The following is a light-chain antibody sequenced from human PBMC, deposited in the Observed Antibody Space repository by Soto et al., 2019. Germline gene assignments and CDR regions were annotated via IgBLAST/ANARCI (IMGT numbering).Light chain of an antibody. CDR1: QSVLYSATNKNY. J-gene: IGKJ1*01. V-gene: IGKV4-1*01. Sequence: DSVMTQSPDSLAVSLGERATVNCKSSQSVLYSATNKNYLAWYQQKPGQPPKLLIYWASTRESGVPDRFSGSGSGTDFSLTISSLQAEDVAVYYCQQYHSTPTFGQGTKVDI. CDR3: QQYHSTPT. CDR2: WAS.